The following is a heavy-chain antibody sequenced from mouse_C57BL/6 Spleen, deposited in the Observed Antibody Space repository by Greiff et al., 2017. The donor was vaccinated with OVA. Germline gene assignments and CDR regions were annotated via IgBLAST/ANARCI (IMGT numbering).Heavy chain of an antibody. CDR2: IYPRSGNT. V-gene: IGHV1-81*01. Sequence: VMLVESGAELARPGASVKLSCKASGYTFTSYGISWVKQRTGQGLEWIGEIYPRSGNTYYNEKFKGKATLTADKSSSTAYMELRSLTSADSAVYFCANLSRRDYWGQCTTLTVSS. J-gene: IGHJ2*01. CDR3: ANLSRRDY. CDR1: GYTFTSYG.